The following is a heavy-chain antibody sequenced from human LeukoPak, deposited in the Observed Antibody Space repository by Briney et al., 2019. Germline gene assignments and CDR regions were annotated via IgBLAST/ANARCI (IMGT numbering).Heavy chain of an antibody. CDR3: SRVGTSAAFDI. CDR2: IYYSGST. CDR1: GGSISSYN. Sequence: SETLSLTCTVSGGSISSYNWSLIRQPPGKGLEWIGYIYYSGSTNCNPSLKSRVTISVDTSKNQFSLKLSSVTAADTAVYYCSRVGTSAAFDIWGQGTMVTVSS. D-gene: IGHD7-27*01. V-gene: IGHV4-59*01. J-gene: IGHJ3*02.